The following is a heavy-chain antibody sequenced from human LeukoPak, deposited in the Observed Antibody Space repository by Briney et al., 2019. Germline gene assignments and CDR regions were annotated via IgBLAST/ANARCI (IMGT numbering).Heavy chain of an antibody. CDR3: AKTSGFTKEAIDY. Sequence: TGGSLRLSCVASGFSLSRHWMHWLRLAPGKGLEWVSGISGDAVSTYYVDSVKGRFTISRDNSKNTLYLQMNSLGAEDTAVYYCAKTSGFTKEAIDYWGQGTLVTVSS. CDR2: ISGDAVST. D-gene: IGHD6-19*01. V-gene: IGHV3-23*01. CDR1: GFSLSRHW. J-gene: IGHJ4*02.